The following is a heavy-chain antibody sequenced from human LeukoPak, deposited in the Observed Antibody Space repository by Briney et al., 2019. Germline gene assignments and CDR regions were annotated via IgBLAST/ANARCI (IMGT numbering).Heavy chain of an antibody. D-gene: IGHD3-3*01. CDR1: GFTFSNYW. CDR3: ATNYDFWSENY. Sequence: GGTLRLSCAASGFTFSNYWMHWVRQATGNGLVWVSRINSDGSNTNYADSVEGRFTISRDNAKNTLYLQMDSLRAEDTAVYYCATNYDFWSENYWGQGTLVTVSS. V-gene: IGHV3-74*01. J-gene: IGHJ4*02. CDR2: INSDGSNT.